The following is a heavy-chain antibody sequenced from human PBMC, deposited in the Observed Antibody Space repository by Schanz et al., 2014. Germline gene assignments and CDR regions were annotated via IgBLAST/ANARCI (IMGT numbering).Heavy chain of an antibody. J-gene: IGHJ6*03. CDR1: GFPFRDYY. V-gene: IGHV3-11*06. CDR3: ARDGDRFYHNYYMDV. D-gene: IGHD4-17*01. CDR2: ISSGSSYA. Sequence: QVQLVESGGGLVKPGGSLRLSCAASGFPFRDYYMSWIRQAPGKGLEWVSDISSGSSYANYADSVKGRFTVSRDNARNSLYLHMNTLGAEDTAVYYCARDGDRFYHNYYMDVWGKGTTVTGSS.